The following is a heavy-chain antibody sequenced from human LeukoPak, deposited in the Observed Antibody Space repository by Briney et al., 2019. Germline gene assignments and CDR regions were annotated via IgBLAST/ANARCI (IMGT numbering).Heavy chain of an antibody. D-gene: IGHD4-17*01. CDR2: ISSSSSYI. CDR3: ARVRGYGDYNWFDP. J-gene: IGHJ5*02. Sequence: TPGGSLRLSCAASGFTFSSYSMNWVRQAPGKGLEWVSSISSSSSYIYYADSVKGRFTISRDNAKNSLYLQMNSLRAEDTAVYYCARVRGYGDYNWFDPWGQGTLVTVSS. CDR1: GFTFSSYS. V-gene: IGHV3-21*01.